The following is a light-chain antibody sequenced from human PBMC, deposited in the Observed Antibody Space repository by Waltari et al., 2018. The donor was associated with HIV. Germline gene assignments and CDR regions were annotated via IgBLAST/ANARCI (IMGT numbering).Light chain of an antibody. CDR1: RNISGF. CDR3: QQSFSGFS. Sequence: IQLTQSPSSLSAYLADNVTITCRPSRNISGFLNWYQQKPGKAPKLLVFATSSLQSGVPSRFKGSASGMDFSLTINSLHPEDFATYYCQQSFSGFSFGPGTSVD. V-gene: IGKV1-39*01. J-gene: IGKJ3*01. CDR2: ATS.